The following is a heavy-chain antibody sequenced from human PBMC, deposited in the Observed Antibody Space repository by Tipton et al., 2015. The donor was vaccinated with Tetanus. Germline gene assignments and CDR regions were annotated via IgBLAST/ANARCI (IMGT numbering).Heavy chain of an antibody. D-gene: IGHD4-17*01. J-gene: IGHJ4*02. CDR1: GGSIRTSTW. CDR3: AGLDYDERIGYNTISY. V-gene: IGHV4-4*02. CDR2: GFLSGST. Sequence: TLSLTCAVSGGSIRTSTWWTWVRQPPGKGLEWLGEGFLSGSTTYNPPLRGGVTISVDWSKNEFSLKWSSVTAADQAVYYCAGLDYDERIGYNTISYWGRGTLVTVSS.